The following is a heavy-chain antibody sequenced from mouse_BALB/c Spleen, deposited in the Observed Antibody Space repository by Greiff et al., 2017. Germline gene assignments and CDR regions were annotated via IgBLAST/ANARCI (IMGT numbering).Heavy chain of an antibody. J-gene: IGHJ4*01. V-gene: IGHV5-9-3*01. D-gene: IGHD2-3*01. CDR3: ARHHDGYYFYAMDY. CDR1: GFTFSSYA. CDR2: ISSGGSYT. Sequence: EVMLVESGGGLVKPGGSLKLSCAASGFTFSSYAMSWVRQTPEKRLEWVATISSGGSYTYYPDSVKGRFTISRDNAKNTLYLQMSSLRSEDTAMYYCARHHDGYYFYAMDYWGQGTSVTVSS.